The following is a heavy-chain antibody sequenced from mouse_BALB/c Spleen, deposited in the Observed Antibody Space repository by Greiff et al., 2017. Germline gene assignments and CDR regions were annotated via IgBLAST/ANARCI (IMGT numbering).Heavy chain of an antibody. J-gene: IGHJ4*01. CDR3: AREGSLLRLPFYAMDY. CDR1: GYTFTSYW. D-gene: IGHD1-2*01. Sequence: QVQLQQSGAELARPGASVKLSCKASGYTFTSYWMQWVKQRPGQGLEWIGAIYPGDGDTRYTQKFKGKATLTADKSSSTAYMQLSSLASEDSAVYYCAREGSLLRLPFYAMDYWGQGTSVTVSS. V-gene: IGHV1-87*01. CDR2: IYPGDGDT.